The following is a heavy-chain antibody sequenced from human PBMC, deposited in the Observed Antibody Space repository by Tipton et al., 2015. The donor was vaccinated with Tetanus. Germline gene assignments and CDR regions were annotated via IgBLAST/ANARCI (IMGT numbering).Heavy chain of an antibody. J-gene: IGHJ2*01. CDR3: ARRRSAILSGSYHWYFDI. CDR1: GYNFTIYW. Sequence: QLVQSGAEVKKPGESLKISCKPSGYNFTIYWIGWVRQMPGKGLEWMGVINPTDYQTSQNPSFEGQATNSADRSINTAYLQWSSLQTSDTAMYFCARRRSAILSGSYHWYFDIWGRGTLVTVSS. CDR2: INPTDYQT. D-gene: IGHD3-9*01. V-gene: IGHV5-51*01.